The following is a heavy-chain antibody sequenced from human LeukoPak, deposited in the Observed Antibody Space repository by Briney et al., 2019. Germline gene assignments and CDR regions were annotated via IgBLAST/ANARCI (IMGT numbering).Heavy chain of an antibody. CDR3: AREAWVRFDY. CDR1: GGSIRSGNYY. Sequence: SQTLSLTCTVSGGSIRSGNYYWNWIRQPAGKGLEWMGRINTGGSTSYNPSLKSRVTISVDTSKNQFSLNLTSVTAADTAVYYCAREAWVRFDYWGQGTLITVSS. J-gene: IGHJ4*02. D-gene: IGHD7-27*01. CDR2: INTGGST. V-gene: IGHV4-61*02.